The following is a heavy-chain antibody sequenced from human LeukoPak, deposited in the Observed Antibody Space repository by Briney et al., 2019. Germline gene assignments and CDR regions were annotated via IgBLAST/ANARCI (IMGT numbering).Heavy chain of an antibody. Sequence: GGSLRLSCVASGFTFSSSSMNWVRQAPGKGLEWIPYLTGSSSTIYYADSVKGRFTISRDNAKNSLYLQMNSLRDEDTAVYYCARDHQWAFDIWGQGTMVTVSS. J-gene: IGHJ3*02. CDR3: ARDHQWAFDI. V-gene: IGHV3-48*02. D-gene: IGHD2-8*01. CDR2: LTGSSSTI. CDR1: GFTFSSSS.